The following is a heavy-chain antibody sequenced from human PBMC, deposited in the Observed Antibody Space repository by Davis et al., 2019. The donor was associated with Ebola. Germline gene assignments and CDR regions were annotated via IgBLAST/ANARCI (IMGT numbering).Heavy chain of an antibody. CDR1: GLTFSNHG. J-gene: IGHJ6*02. D-gene: IGHD3-10*01. Sequence: GESLKISCAASGLTFSNHGMHWVRQAPGKGLEWVALISYDGRDKYYADSVKGRFTISRDNSKNTLYLQMNSPRAEDTAVYYCAKVPQTRGSYYGMDVWGQGTTVTVSS. CDR2: ISYDGRDK. V-gene: IGHV3-30*18. CDR3: AKVPQTRGSYYGMDV.